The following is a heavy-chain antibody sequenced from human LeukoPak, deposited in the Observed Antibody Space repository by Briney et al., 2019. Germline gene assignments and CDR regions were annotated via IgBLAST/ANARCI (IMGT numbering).Heavy chain of an antibody. J-gene: IGHJ4*02. CDR2: INHSGST. D-gene: IGHD2-21*01. CDR1: GGSISSSNW. V-gene: IGHV4-4*02. CDR3: ARHMGDY. Sequence: SETLSLTCAVSGGSISSSNWWSWVRQPPGKGLEWIGEINHSGSTNYNPSLKSRVTISVDTSKNQFSLKLSSVTAADTAVYYCARHMGDYWGQGTLVTVSS.